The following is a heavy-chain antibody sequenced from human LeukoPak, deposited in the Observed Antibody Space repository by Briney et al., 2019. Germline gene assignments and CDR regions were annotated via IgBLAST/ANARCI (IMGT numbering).Heavy chain of an antibody. CDR3: ARLTA. V-gene: IGHV3-30*04. CDR1: GFAFSSYV. CDR2: ISHDGSNE. J-gene: IGHJ4*02. Sequence: GRSLRLSCAASGFAFSSYVMHWVRQAPGKGLEWVAVISHDGSNEYYADSVKGRFTISRDNSKNTLYLQMNSLRAEDTAIYFCARLTAWGQGTLVAVSS.